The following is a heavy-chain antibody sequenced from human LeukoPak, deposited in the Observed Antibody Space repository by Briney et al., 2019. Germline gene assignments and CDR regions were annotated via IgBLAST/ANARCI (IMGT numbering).Heavy chain of an antibody. CDR3: ATVASTPYYFDY. CDR1: GFTFSSYW. V-gene: IGHV3-7*03. Sequence: GGSLRLSCAASGFTFSSYWMSWVRQAPGKGLEWVANIKQDGSEKYYVDSVKGRFTISRDNAKNSLYLQMNSLRAEDTALYYCATVASTPYYFDYWGQGTLVTVSS. D-gene: IGHD4-23*01. J-gene: IGHJ4*02. CDR2: IKQDGSEK.